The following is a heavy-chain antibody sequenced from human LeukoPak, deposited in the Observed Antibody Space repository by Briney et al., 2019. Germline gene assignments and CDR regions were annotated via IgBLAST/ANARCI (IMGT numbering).Heavy chain of an antibody. CDR1: GFTFSSYA. J-gene: IGHJ4*02. Sequence: PGRSLRLSCAASGFTFSSYAMHWVRQAPGKGLEWVAVISYDGSNKYYADSVKGRFTISRDNSKNTLYLQMNSLRAEDTAVYYCAKDYDFWSGAFDYWGQGTLVTVSS. V-gene: IGHV3-30-3*01. D-gene: IGHD3-3*01. CDR3: AKDYDFWSGAFDY. CDR2: ISYDGSNK.